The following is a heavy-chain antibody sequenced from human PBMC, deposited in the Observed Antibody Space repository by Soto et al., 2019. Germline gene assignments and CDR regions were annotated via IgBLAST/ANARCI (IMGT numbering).Heavy chain of an antibody. CDR2: IYTSGST. D-gene: IGHD3-10*01. CDR3: ARNAPYYYGSGSYYNGGFDY. J-gene: IGHJ4*02. V-gene: IGHV4-4*07. CDR1: GGSISSYY. Sequence: SETLSLTCTVSGGSISSYYWIWIRQPAGKGLEWIGRIYTSGSTNYNPSLKSRVTMSVDTSKNQFSLKLSSVTAADTAVYYCARNAPYYYGSGSYYNGGFDYWGQGTLVTVSS.